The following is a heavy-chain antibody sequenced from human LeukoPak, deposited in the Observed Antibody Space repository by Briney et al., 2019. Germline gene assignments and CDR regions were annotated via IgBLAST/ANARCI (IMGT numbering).Heavy chain of an antibody. CDR2: INHSGST. Sequence: PSETLSLTCAVYGGSFSGYYWSWIRQPPGKGLEWIGEINHSGSTNYNPSLKSRVTISADTSKNQFSLKLSSVTAADTAVYYCARGLRGYSYGYGYYYYMDVWGKGTTVTVSS. CDR1: GGSFSGYY. CDR3: ARGLRGYSYGYGYYYYMDV. V-gene: IGHV4-34*01. D-gene: IGHD5-18*01. J-gene: IGHJ6*03.